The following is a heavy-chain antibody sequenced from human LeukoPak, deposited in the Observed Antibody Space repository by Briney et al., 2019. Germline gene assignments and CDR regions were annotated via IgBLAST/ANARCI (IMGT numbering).Heavy chain of an antibody. V-gene: IGHV1-18*01. D-gene: IGHD3-10*01. Sequence: ASVKVSCKASGYTFTSQGISWVRQAPGQGFESMGWISAHNGKTEYAEKFQGRVTMSTDTSTSTAYLELTSLTSDDTAVYFCARGLGAFDYWGQGTLVTVSS. CDR2: ISAHNGKT. CDR1: GYTFTSQG. J-gene: IGHJ4*02. CDR3: ARGLGAFDY.